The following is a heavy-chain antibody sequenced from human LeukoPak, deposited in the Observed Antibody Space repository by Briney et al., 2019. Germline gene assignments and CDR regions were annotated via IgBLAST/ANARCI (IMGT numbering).Heavy chain of an antibody. CDR1: RFPFRSHW. J-gene: IGHJ4*02. CDR2: ISTDGTTT. CDR3: ARSLGYSSGG. V-gene: IGHV3-74*01. Sequence: GGSLRLSSAASRFPFRSHWMHWVRQVPGKRLVWVSHISTDGTTTNYAYSVKGRFTISRDNAKDTLYLQLNSLRAEDTAIYYCARSLGYSSGGWGQGTLVTVSS. D-gene: IGHD2-15*01.